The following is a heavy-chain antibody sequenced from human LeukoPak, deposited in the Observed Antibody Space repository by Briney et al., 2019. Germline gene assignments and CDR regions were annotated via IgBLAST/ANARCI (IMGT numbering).Heavy chain of an antibody. CDR3: TRRENYGDYEDY. D-gene: IGHD4-17*01. Sequence: GGSLRLSCAASGFTFSGSAMHWVRQASGKGLEWVGRVRSKANSYATAYAASVKGRFTISRDDSKNTAYLQMNSLKTEDTAVYYCTRRENYGDYEDYWGQGTLVTVSS. V-gene: IGHV3-73*01. CDR1: GFTFSGSA. J-gene: IGHJ4*02. CDR2: VRSKANSYAT.